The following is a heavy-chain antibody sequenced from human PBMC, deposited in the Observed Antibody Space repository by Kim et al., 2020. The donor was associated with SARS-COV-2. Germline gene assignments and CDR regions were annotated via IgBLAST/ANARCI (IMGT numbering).Heavy chain of an antibody. D-gene: IGHD1-26*01. Sequence: YSTSFQGQVTVSADKSISTAYLQWSSLEASDTAMYYCARLSSYPIWRFDYWGQGTLVTVSS. V-gene: IGHV5-51*01. CDR3: ARLSSYPIWRFDY. J-gene: IGHJ4*02.